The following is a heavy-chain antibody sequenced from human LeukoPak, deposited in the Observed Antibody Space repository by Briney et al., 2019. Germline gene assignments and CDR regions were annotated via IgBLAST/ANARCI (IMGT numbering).Heavy chain of an antibody. CDR2: IYTSGST. Sequence: SETLSLTCTVSGGSISSYYWSWIRQSAGKGLEWIGRIYTSGSTNYNPSLKSRVTISVDTSKNQFSLKLSSVTAADTAVYYCARGRDSFSYYYYYYMDVWGKGTTVTVSS. CDR3: ARGRDSFSYYYYYYMDV. D-gene: IGHD5-18*01. J-gene: IGHJ6*03. V-gene: IGHV4-4*07. CDR1: GGSISSYY.